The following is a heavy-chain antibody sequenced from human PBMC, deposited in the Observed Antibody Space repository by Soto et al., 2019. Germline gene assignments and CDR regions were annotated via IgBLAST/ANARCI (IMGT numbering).Heavy chain of an antibody. CDR2: ISWNSGSI. Sequence: GGSLRLSCAASGFTFDDYAMHWVRQAPGKGLEWVSGISWNSGSIGYADSVKGRFTISRDNAKNSLYLQMNSLRAEDTALYYCAKAPASVAGTGFDYWDQGTLVTVSS. V-gene: IGHV3-9*01. J-gene: IGHJ4*02. D-gene: IGHD6-19*01. CDR3: AKAPASVAGTGFDY. CDR1: GFTFDDYA.